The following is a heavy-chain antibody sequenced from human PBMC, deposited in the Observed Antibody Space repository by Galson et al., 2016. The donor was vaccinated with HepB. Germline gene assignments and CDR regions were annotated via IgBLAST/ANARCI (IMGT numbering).Heavy chain of an antibody. CDR2: IYYSGST. CDR3: ARDNLLRGVATTQTYFDY. J-gene: IGHJ4*02. CDR1: GGSISSVNYY. V-gene: IGHV4-39*02. D-gene: IGHD2-15*01. Sequence: ETLSLTCTVSGGSISSVNYYWGWIRRPPGKGLEWIGTIYYSGSTYYSPSLKSPVTITVDTSKRQFSLKLRSVTAADTAVYYCARDNLLRGVATTQTYFDYWGQGTLVTVSS.